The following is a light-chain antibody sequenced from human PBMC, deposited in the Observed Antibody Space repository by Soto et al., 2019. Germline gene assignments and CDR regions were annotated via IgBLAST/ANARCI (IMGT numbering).Light chain of an antibody. CDR3: QQYGTPPYT. CDR1: QSVSSNY. CDR2: GAS. Sequence: EIVLTQSPGTLSLSPGDRATLSCRASQSVSSNYLAWYQQKPGQARRLLIYGASSRATDIPDRFSGGGSRTDFTLTISRLEHEDFTVYYCQQYGTPPYTFGQGAKVEIK. J-gene: IGKJ2*01. V-gene: IGKV3-20*01.